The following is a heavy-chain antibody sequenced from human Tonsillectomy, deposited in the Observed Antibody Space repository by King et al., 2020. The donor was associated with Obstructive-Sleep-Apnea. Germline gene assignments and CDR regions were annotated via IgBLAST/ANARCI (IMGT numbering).Heavy chain of an antibody. Sequence: VQLVESGAEVKKPGASVKGSCKASGYRFTSYGISWVRQAPGQGLEWMGWISAYNGNTNYAQKLQGRVTMTTDTSTSTAYMELRSLISDDTAVYYCARDRPYSGYDLFDYWGQGTLVTVSS. D-gene: IGHD5-12*01. CDR3: ARDRPYSGYDLFDY. CDR1: GYRFTSYG. CDR2: ISAYNGNT. J-gene: IGHJ4*02. V-gene: IGHV1-18*04.